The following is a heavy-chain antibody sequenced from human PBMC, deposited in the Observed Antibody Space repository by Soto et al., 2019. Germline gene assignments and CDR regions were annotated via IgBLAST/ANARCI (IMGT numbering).Heavy chain of an antibody. V-gene: IGHV3-48*02. D-gene: IGHD3-16*01. J-gene: IGHJ5*02. CDR1: GFIFSTYT. CDR2: ISAGSDAI. CDR3: ARLYTTSRVGAWFDP. Sequence: EGQLVESGGGLVLPGGSLRLSCAASGFIFSTYTLNWVRQAPGKGLEWVSYISAGSDAIHYADSVKGRFTVSRDNAKNSLFLQMNSLRHEDTAVYYCARLYTTSRVGAWFDPWGQGTLVTVSS.